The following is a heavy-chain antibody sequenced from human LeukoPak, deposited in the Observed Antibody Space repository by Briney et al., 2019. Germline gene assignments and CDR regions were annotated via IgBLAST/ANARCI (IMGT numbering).Heavy chain of an antibody. V-gene: IGHV1-3*01. CDR3: ARDQEGFDY. Sequence: GASVKVSCKASGYTFTSYAIHWVRQAPGHSFEWMGWINAGNGNPTYSQNFQDRVIITRDTSASTAYMELSSLRSEDTAVYYCARDQEGFDYWGQGTVVTVSS. CDR2: INAGNGNP. CDR1: GYTFTSYA. J-gene: IGHJ4*02.